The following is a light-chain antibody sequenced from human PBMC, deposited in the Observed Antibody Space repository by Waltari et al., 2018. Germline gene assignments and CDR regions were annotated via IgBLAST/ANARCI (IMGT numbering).Light chain of an antibody. V-gene: IGKV1-39*01. CDR3: QQSYSTPIT. CDR1: QSISDY. Sequence: RMTQSPSSLAASVGDRVTIACRASQSISDYLNWYQQKPGKAPKVLIHAASNLESEVPSRFSGSGSGTDSTLTISSLQPEDFATYYCQQSYSTPITFGGGTKVEIK. CDR2: AAS. J-gene: IGKJ4*01.